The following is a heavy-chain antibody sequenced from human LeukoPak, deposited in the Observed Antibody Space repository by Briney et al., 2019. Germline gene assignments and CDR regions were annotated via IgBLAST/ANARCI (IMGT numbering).Heavy chain of an antibody. V-gene: IGHV3-23*01. D-gene: IGHD2-15*01. CDR1: GFTFSSYA. Sequence: GGSLRLSCAVSGFTFSSYAMSWVRQAPGKGLEWVSAISGSGGSTYYADSVKGRFTISRDNSKNTLYLQMNSLRAEDTAVYYCARAGYCSGGSCYSFAFDIWGQGTMVTVSS. CDR2: ISGSGGST. J-gene: IGHJ3*02. CDR3: ARAGYCSGGSCYSFAFDI.